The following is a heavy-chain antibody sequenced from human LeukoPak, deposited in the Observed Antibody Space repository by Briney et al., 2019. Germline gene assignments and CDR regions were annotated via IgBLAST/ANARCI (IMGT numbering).Heavy chain of an antibody. J-gene: IGHJ4*02. D-gene: IGHD2-2*01. CDR2: IIPIFGTA. Sequence: SVKVSCKASGGTFSNYATRWVRQAPGQGLEWMGGIIPIFGTANYAQKFQGRVTITTDESTSTAYMELSSLRSEDTAVYYCAREGVGKVPAAMRGDYWGQGTLVTVSS. V-gene: IGHV1-69*05. CDR1: GGTFSNYA. CDR3: AREGVGKVPAAMRGDY.